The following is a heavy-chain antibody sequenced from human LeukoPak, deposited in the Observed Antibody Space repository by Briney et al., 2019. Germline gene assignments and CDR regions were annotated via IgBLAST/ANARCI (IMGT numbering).Heavy chain of an antibody. CDR2: IYTSGST. CDR1: GGSISSYY. V-gene: IGHV4-4*07. Sequence: SETLSVTCTVSGGSISSYYWSWIRQPAGKGLEWIGRIYTSGSTNYNPSLKSRVTMSVDTSKNQFSLKLSSVTAADTAVYYCAREPETSYYYYMDVWGKGPRSPSP. D-gene: IGHD2-2*01. CDR3: AREPETSYYYYMDV. J-gene: IGHJ6*03.